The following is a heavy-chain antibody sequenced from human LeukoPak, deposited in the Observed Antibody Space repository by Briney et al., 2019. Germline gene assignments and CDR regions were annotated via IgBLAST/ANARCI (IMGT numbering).Heavy chain of an antibody. J-gene: IGHJ5*02. D-gene: IGHD3-10*01. Sequence: PSETLFLTCTVSGCSISSGSYYWSWIPQPAGKGLEWIVRSYTSGSTNYNPSLKSRVTITVDTSKNQFSLKLSSVTAADTAVYYCARASRVSGETWFDPWGQGTLVTVSS. V-gene: IGHV4-61*02. CDR1: GCSISSGSYY. CDR2: SYTSGST. CDR3: ARASRVSGETWFDP.